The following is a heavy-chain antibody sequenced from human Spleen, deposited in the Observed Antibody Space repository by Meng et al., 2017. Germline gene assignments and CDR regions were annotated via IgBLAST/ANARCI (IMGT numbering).Heavy chain of an antibody. CDR1: GYTFTGYY. Sequence: QWRRGQRGAEGKRPGASVKVSCKASGYTFTGYYMHWVRQAPGQGLEWMGRINPNSGGTNYAQKFQGRVTMTRDTSISTAYMELSRLRSDDTAVYYCATTKIVVVVAATPRGMDVWGQGTTVTVSS. J-gene: IGHJ6*02. D-gene: IGHD2-15*01. V-gene: IGHV1-2*06. CDR2: INPNSGGT. CDR3: ATTKIVVVVAATPRGMDV.